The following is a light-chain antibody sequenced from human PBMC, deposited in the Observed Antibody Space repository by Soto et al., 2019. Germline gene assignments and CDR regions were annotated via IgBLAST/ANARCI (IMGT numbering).Light chain of an antibody. CDR1: ESISRW. CDR2: KAS. V-gene: IGKV1-5*03. Sequence: DSQMTESPSALAASIGERVTITCRASESISRWLAWYQQIPGKAPKLLIYKASSLGSGVPSRFSGSGSGTEFTLTINSLQADDSATYYCQQYENYWTFGQGTKVDIK. CDR3: QQYENYWT. J-gene: IGKJ1*01.